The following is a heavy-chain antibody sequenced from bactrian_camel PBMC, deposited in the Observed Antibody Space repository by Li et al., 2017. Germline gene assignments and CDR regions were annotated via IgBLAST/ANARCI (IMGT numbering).Heavy chain of an antibody. CDR2: IYGARST. CDR1: RYTSSTYC. J-gene: IGHJ2*01. Sequence: VQLVESGGDSVQAGGSLRLSCAASRYTSSTYCMAWYRQAPGRKREWVASIYGARSTGYADSVMGRFTISKDIAKNTLYLQMNSLKPEDAGTYYCAADPRVGYCRPDYWNPEFG. D-gene: IGHD3*01. V-gene: IGHV3S53*01. CDR3: AADPRVGYCRPDYWNPE.